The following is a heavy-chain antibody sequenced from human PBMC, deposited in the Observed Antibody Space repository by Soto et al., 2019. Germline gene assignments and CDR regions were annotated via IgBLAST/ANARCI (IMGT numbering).Heavy chain of an antibody. CDR1: RVPFSGYA. D-gene: IGHD3-9*01. CDR2: ISGSWDAT. CDR3: ARDPSTGFADY. Sequence: GGSLRLSCAASRVPFSGYAMNWVRQAPGKGLEWVSTISGSWDATYYADSVKGRFTVSRDNSKNTLYLELNSLGAEDTAVYYCARDPSTGFADYWGQGNLVTVSS. V-gene: IGHV3-23*01. J-gene: IGHJ4*02.